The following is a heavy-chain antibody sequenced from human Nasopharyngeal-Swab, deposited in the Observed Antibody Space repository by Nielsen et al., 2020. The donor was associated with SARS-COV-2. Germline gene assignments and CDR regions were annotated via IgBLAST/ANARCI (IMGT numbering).Heavy chain of an antibody. D-gene: IGHD4-17*01. Sequence: GGSLRLSCAASGSIFSSYSMNWVRQAPGKGLEWVSSTSTSGSYIYYADSVKGRFTISRDNAKNSLYLQMNSLRAEDTAVYYCARDLHGDYALDYWGQGTLVTVSS. CDR2: TSTSGSYI. CDR1: GSIFSSYS. J-gene: IGHJ4*02. CDR3: ARDLHGDYALDY. V-gene: IGHV3-21*01.